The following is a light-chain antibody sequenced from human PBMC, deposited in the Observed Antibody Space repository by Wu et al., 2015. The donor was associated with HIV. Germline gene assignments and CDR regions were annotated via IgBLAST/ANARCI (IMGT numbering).Light chain of an antibody. CDR3: QQYNNWPPS. V-gene: IGKV3-20*01. Sequence: EIVLTQSPGTLSLSPGERATLSCRASQSVTSSSLAWYQQKPGQAPRLLISGASSRATGIPDRFSGSGSGTDFTLTISSLQSEDFAVYYCQQYNNWPPSFGQGTKLEIK. CDR1: QSVTSSS. CDR2: GAS. J-gene: IGKJ2*03.